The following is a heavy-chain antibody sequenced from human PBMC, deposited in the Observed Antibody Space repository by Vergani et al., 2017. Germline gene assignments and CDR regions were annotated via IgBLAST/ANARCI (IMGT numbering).Heavy chain of an antibody. CDR1: GFTFSDYY. Sequence: QVQLVESGGGLVKPGGSLRLSCAASGFTFSDYYMSWIRQAPGKGLVWVSYISSSGSTIYYADSVKGRFTISRDNAKNSLYLQMNSLRAEDTAVYYCARGRYDSSGYYYPLEAENRLELDYWGQGTLVTVSS. V-gene: IGHV3-11*01. CDR2: ISSSGSTI. D-gene: IGHD3-22*01. J-gene: IGHJ4*02. CDR3: ARGRYDSSGYYYPLEAENRLELDY.